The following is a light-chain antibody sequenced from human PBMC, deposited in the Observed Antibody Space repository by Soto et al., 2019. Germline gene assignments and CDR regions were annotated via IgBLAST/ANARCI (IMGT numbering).Light chain of an antibody. J-gene: IGKJ3*01. V-gene: IGKV3-20*01. Sequence: PGERATLSCRASQSVNSRFLAWYQQEPGQAPSLLIYGVSSRATGIPDRFSGSGSGTDFTLIISRLEPEDFAVYYCQHYDGPPFTFGPGTKVDIK. CDR1: QSVNSRF. CDR2: GVS. CDR3: QHYDGPPFT.